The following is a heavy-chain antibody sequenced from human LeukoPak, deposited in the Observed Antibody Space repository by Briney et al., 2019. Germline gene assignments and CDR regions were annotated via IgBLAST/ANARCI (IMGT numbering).Heavy chain of an antibody. V-gene: IGHV4-34*01. CDR2: INHSGST. D-gene: IGHD3-10*01. CDR3: ATSITMVRGAVDY. Sequence: SETLSLTCAVYGGSFSGYYWSWIRQPPGKGLEWIGEINHSGSTNYNPSLKGRVTISVDTSKNQFSLKLSSVTAADTAVYYCATSITMVRGAVDYWGQGTLVTVSS. CDR1: GGSFSGYY. J-gene: IGHJ4*02.